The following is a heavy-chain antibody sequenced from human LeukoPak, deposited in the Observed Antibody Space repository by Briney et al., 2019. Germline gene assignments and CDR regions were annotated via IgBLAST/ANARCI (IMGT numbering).Heavy chain of an antibody. J-gene: IGHJ4*02. CDR1: GFTFSDYY. CDR2: ISSSGSTI. D-gene: IGHD4-17*01. CDR3: AKGGRDGDYVDY. Sequence: GGSLRLSCAASGFTFSDYYMSWIRQAPGKGLEWVSYISSSGSTIYYADSVKGRFTISRDNSKNTLYLQMNSLRAEDTAVYYCAKGGRDGDYVDYWGQGTLVTVSS. V-gene: IGHV3-11*04.